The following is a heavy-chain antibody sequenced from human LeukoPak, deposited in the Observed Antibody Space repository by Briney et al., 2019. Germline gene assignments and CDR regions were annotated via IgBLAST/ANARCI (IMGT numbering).Heavy chain of an antibody. J-gene: IGHJ4*02. CDR2: IYSGGST. Sequence: GGSLRLSCAASGFTVSSNYMSWVRQAPGKGLEWVSVIYSGGSTYYADSVKGRFTISRDNSKNTLYLQMNSLRAEDTAVYYCARVFGSGSYASYFDYWGQGTLVTVSS. V-gene: IGHV3-53*01. D-gene: IGHD3-10*01. CDR3: ARVFGSGSYASYFDY. CDR1: GFTVSSNY.